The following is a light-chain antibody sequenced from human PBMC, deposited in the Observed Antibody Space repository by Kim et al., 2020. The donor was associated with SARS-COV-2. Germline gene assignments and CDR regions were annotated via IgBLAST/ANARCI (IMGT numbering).Light chain of an antibody. CDR3: GTWDSSLSAVV. J-gene: IGLJ2*01. Sequence: GQNVTISCSGSSSNFGNNYVSWYHQLPGTAPKLLIYDNNKRPSGIPDRFPGSKSGTSATLGITGLQTGDEADYYCGTWDSSLSAVVFGGGTQLTVL. V-gene: IGLV1-51*01. CDR2: DNN. CDR1: SSNFGNNY.